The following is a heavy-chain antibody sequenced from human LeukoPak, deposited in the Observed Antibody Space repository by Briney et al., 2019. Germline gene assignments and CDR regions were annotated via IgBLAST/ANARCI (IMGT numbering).Heavy chain of an antibody. CDR1: GFTFSSYS. CDR3: ARDCSYYYGSGTDY. J-gene: IGHJ4*02. Sequence: GGSLRLSCAASGFTFSSYSMNWVRQAPGKGLEWVSYISSSSSTIYYADSVKGRFTISRDNAKNSLYLQMNSLRAEDTAVYYCARDCSYYYGSGTDYWGQGTLVTVSS. D-gene: IGHD3-10*01. CDR2: ISSSSSTI. V-gene: IGHV3-48*01.